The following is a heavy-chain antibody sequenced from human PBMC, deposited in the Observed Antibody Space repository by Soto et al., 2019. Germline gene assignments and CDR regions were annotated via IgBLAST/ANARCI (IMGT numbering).Heavy chain of an antibody. D-gene: IGHD2-21*02. Sequence: EVQLVESGGGLVQPGRSLRLSCAASGFTFDDYAMHWVRQAPGKGLEWVSGISWNSGSIGYADSVKGRFTISRDNAKNSLYLQMNSLRAEDTALYYCAKSGWGGDCYRGWFDPWGQGTLVTVSS. CDR1: GFTFDDYA. CDR3: AKSGWGGDCYRGWFDP. V-gene: IGHV3-9*01. J-gene: IGHJ5*02. CDR2: ISWNSGSI.